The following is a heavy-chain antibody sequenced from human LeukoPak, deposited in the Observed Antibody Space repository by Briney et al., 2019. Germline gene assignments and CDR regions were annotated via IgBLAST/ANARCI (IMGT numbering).Heavy chain of an antibody. Sequence: PSETLSLTCTASGDSISNYFWSWIRQPAGKGLEWIGRIYAGEGAKYNPSLETRVTVSVDTSTNQLSLKLSSVTAADTAVYYCAREGYSYGYYFDYWGQGTLVTVSS. V-gene: IGHV4-4*07. D-gene: IGHD5-18*01. CDR3: AREGYSYGYYFDY. J-gene: IGHJ4*02. CDR1: GDSISNYF. CDR2: IYAGEGA.